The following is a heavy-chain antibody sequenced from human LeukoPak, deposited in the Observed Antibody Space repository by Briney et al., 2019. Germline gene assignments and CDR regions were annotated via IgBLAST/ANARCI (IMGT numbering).Heavy chain of an antibody. CDR3: ARAPYGGNPHFGY. CDR2: INHSGST. J-gene: IGHJ4*02. V-gene: IGHV4-34*01. CDR1: GGSFSGYY. Sequence: SETLSLTCAVYGGSFSGYYWSWIRQPPGKGLEWIGEINHSGSTNYNPSLKGRVTISVDTSKNQFSLKLSSVTAADTAVYYCARAPYGGNPHFGYWGQGTLVTVSS. D-gene: IGHD4-23*01.